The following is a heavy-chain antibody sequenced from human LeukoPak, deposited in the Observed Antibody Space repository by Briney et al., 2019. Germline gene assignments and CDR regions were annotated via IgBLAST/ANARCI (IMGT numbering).Heavy chain of an antibody. CDR3: ARDLKMGYSSGRYSWGTGSSNDY. D-gene: IGHD6-19*01. Sequence: ASVKVSCKASGYTFTNYDIHWVRQATGQGLEWMGWMNPYSGNTGYAQNFQGRVTMTTDTSTSTAYMELRSLRSDDTAVYYCARDLKMGYSSGRYSWGTGSSNDYWGQGTLVTVSS. CDR1: GYTFTNYD. V-gene: IGHV1-8*02. CDR2: MNPYSGNT. J-gene: IGHJ4*02.